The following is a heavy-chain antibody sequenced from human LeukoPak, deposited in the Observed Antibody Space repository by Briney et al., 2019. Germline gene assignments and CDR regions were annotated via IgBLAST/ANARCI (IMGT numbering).Heavy chain of an antibody. CDR1: GYTFSSYD. Sequence: ASVKVSCKASGYTFSSYDIHWVRQASGQGLEWMGWMNPKNGNTGYAQKSQGRVTMTRDTSMSTAYMELSSLRSEDTAVYYCARDGGNWNVYYWGQGTLVTVSS. J-gene: IGHJ4*02. CDR2: MNPKNGNT. D-gene: IGHD1-1*01. V-gene: IGHV1-8*01. CDR3: ARDGGNWNVYY.